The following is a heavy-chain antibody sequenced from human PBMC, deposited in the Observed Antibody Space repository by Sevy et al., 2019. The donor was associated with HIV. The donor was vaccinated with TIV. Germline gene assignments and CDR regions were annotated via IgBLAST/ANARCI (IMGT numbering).Heavy chain of an antibody. D-gene: IGHD3-22*01. CDR1: GSTLTALS. V-gene: IGHV1-24*01. Sequence: ASVKVSCKVSGSTLTALSMHWVRQAPGKGLEWMGRFDPEDGETIYAQTFQGRVIMTGDTSTDTAYVDLSNLRSEDTAVYYCASAREYYSDNSGYLDYWGQGTLVTVSS. CDR2: FDPEDGET. CDR3: ASAREYYSDNSGYLDY. J-gene: IGHJ4*02.